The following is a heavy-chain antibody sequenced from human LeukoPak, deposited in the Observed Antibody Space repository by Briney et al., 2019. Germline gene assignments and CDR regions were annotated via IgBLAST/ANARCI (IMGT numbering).Heavy chain of an antibody. J-gene: IGHJ4*02. D-gene: IGHD2-2*02. V-gene: IGHV3-21*01. CDR3: ARSLGVTGYCSSTSCYIDY. CDR1: VVTFSIYS. CDR2: ISSSSSYI. Sequence: KPGGSLGLSCAAPVVTFSIYSMNWVRQAPGKGLEWVSSISSSSSYIYYADSVKGRFTISRDNAKNSLYLQMNSLRAEDTAVYYCARSLGVTGYCSSTSCYIDYWGQGTLVTVSS.